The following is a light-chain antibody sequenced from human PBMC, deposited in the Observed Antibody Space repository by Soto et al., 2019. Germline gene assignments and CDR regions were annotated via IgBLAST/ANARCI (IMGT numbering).Light chain of an antibody. Sequence: QSALTQPPSASGTPGQRVTISCSGSSSNIGSNYVYWYQQLPGTAPKLLIYRNNQRPSGVPDRFSGSKSGTSASLAISGLRSEDDAVYYCAAGDDSRSGHVFGTGTKVTV. V-gene: IGLV1-47*01. CDR2: RNN. J-gene: IGLJ1*01. CDR1: SSNIGSNY. CDR3: AAGDDSRSGHV.